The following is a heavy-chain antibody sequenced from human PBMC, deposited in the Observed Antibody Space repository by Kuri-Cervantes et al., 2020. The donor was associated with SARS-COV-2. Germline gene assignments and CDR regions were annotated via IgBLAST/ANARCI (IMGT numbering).Heavy chain of an antibody. V-gene: IGHV3-53*01. Sequence: GESLKISCAASGFTVSSNYMSWVRQAPGKGLKWVSVIYSGGSTYYADSVKGRFTISRDNSKNTLYLQMNSLRAEDTAVYYCARSIIAVAGFGGRDYWGQGTLVTVSS. CDR3: ARSIIAVAGFGGRDY. CDR1: GFTVSSNY. CDR2: IYSGGST. D-gene: IGHD6-19*01. J-gene: IGHJ4*02.